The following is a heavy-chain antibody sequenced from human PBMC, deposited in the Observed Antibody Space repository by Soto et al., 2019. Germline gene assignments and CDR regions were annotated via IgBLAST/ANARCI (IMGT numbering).Heavy chain of an antibody. J-gene: IGHJ4*02. CDR2: IYYSGST. CDR1: GGSISSGDYY. V-gene: IGHV4-30-4*01. Sequence: SETLSLTCTVSGGSISSGDYYWSWIRQPPGKGLEWIGYIYYSGSTYYNPSLKSRVTISVDTSKNQFSLKLSPVTAADTAVYYCARAGGIVATTVDYWGQGTLVTVSS. CDR3: ARAGGIVATTVDY. D-gene: IGHD5-12*01.